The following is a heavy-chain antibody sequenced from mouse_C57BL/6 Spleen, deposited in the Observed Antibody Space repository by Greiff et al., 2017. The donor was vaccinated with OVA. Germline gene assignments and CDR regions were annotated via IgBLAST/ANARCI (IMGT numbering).Heavy chain of an antibody. CDR2: ISDGGSYT. Sequence: EVHLVESGGGLVKPGGSLKLSCAASGFTFSSYAMSWVRQTPEKRLEWVATISDGGSYTYYPDNVKGRFTISRDNAKNNLYLQMSHLKSEDTAMYYCAREGYYGSSPGYFDVWGTGTTVTVSS. CDR1: GFTFSSYA. CDR3: AREGYYGSSPGYFDV. V-gene: IGHV5-4*01. D-gene: IGHD1-1*01. J-gene: IGHJ1*03.